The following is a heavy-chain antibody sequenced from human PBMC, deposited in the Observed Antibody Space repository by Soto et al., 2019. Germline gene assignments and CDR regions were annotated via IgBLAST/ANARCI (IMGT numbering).Heavy chain of an antibody. V-gene: IGHV3-30-3*01. CDR2: ISYGGSNE. CDR1: GFTFSSYA. J-gene: IGHJ4*02. Sequence: QVQLVESGGGVVQPGRSLRLSCAASGFTFSSYAMHWVRQAPGKGLEWVAVISYGGSNEYYAGSVKGRFTISRDNSKNTLYLQMNSLRAEDTATYYCARNKQQLASYYFDYWGQGTLVTVSS. D-gene: IGHD6-13*01. CDR3: ARNKQQLASYYFDY.